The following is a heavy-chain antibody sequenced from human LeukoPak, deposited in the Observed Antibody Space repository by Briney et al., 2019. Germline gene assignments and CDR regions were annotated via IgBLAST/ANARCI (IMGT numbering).Heavy chain of an antibody. V-gene: IGHV3-30*03. D-gene: IGHD2-21*02. CDR2: ISYDGSNK. Sequence: GGSLRLSCAASGFTFSSYSMSWVRQAPGKGLEWVAVISYDGSNKYYADSVKGRFTISRDNSKNTLSLQMNSLRAEDTAVYYCARTLVPVVVTAIMGYWGQGTLVTVSS. J-gene: IGHJ4*02. CDR3: ARTLVPVVVTAIMGY. CDR1: GFTFSSYS.